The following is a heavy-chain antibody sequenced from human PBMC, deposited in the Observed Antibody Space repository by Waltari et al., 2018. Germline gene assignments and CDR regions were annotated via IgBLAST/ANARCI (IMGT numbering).Heavy chain of an antibody. CDR1: GFTFSRYA. Sequence: EVQLLESGGGLVQPGGSLRLSCAASGFTFSRYAMRWVRPAPGKGLEWVSAISGSGGSTYYADSVKGRFTISRDNSKNTLYLQMNSLRAEDTAVYYCAKDRDYEDDFDYWGQGTLVTVSS. V-gene: IGHV3-23*01. CDR2: ISGSGGST. CDR3: AKDRDYEDDFDY. D-gene: IGHD4-17*01. J-gene: IGHJ4*02.